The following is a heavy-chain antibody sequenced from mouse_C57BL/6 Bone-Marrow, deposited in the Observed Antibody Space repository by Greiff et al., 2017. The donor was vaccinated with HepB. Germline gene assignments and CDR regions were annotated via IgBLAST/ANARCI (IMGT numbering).Heavy chain of an antibody. CDR3: ARENYYYAMDY. Sequence: EVQGVESGGGLVQPGGSLKLSCAASGFTFSDYYMYWVRQTPEKRLEWVAYISNGGGSTYYPDTVKGRFTISRDNAKNTLYLQMSRLKSEDTAMYYCARENYYYAMDYWGQGTSVTVSS. D-gene: IGHD2-1*01. V-gene: IGHV5-12*01. J-gene: IGHJ4*01. CDR1: GFTFSDYY. CDR2: ISNGGGST.